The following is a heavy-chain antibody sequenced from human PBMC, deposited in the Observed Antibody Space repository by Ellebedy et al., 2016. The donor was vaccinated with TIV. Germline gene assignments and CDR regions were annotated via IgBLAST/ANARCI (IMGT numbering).Heavy chain of an antibody. Sequence: GESLKISCAASGFSFRSYWMSWVRQAPGKGLEWVANIYQDGSDEYYVDSVKGRFTISRDNDNKDLFLQMNSLRVEDTAVYYCARRRSYGDYAVQINSWFDPWGQGTLVTVSS. CDR3: ARRRSYGDYAVQINSWFDP. V-gene: IGHV3-7*01. CDR1: GFSFRSYW. J-gene: IGHJ5*02. CDR2: IYQDGSDE. D-gene: IGHD4-17*01.